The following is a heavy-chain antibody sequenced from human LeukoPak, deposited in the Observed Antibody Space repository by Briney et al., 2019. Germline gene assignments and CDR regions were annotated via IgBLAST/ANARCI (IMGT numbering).Heavy chain of an antibody. CDR2: IYYSGST. J-gene: IGHJ4*02. CDR1: GGSISSYY. CDR3: ARDYCSGGSCYPDY. V-gene: IGHV4-59*06. D-gene: IGHD2-15*01. Sequence: SETLSLTCSVSGGSISSYYWSWIRQHPGKGLEWIGYIYYSGSTYYNPSLKSRVTISVDTSKNQFSLKLSSVTAADTAVYYCARDYCSGGSCYPDYWGRGTLVTVSS.